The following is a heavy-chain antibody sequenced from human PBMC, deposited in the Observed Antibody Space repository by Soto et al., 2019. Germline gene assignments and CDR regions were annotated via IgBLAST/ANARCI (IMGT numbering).Heavy chain of an antibody. J-gene: IGHJ3*02. D-gene: IGHD3-22*01. CDR3: ASTYDSSGYYGGEAFDI. Sequence: GGSLRLSCAASGFTLSSYSMNWVRQAPGKGLEWVSSISSSSSYIYYADSVKGRFTISRDNAKNSLYLQMNSLRAEDTAVYYCASTYDSSGYYGGEAFDIWGQGTMVTVSS. CDR2: ISSSSSYI. CDR1: GFTLSSYS. V-gene: IGHV3-21*01.